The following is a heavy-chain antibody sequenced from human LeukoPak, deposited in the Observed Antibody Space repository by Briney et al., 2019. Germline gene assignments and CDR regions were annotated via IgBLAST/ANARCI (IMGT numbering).Heavy chain of an antibody. J-gene: IGHJ4*02. CDR2: INYSGTT. Sequence: SETLSLTCTVSGGSIRSSTYHGVWIRQPPGKGLEWIGTINYSGTTYYNPSLESRVTISVDTSRNQYSLKLSSLSDTHTDVYYCARLLLTGNAGRGYCDYWGQGTLVTVSS. D-gene: IGHD1-20*01. CDR3: ARLLLTGNAGRGYCDY. V-gene: IGHV4-39*01. CDR1: GGSIRSSTYH.